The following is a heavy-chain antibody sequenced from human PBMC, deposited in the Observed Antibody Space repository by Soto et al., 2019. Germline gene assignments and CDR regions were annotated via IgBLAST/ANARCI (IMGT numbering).Heavy chain of an antibody. Sequence: ASVKVSCKASGYTFTSYDINWVRQATGQGLEGMGWMNPNSGNTGYAQKFQGRVTMTRNTSISTAYMELSSLRSEDTAVYYSARSYSSGWYLVFSVGHYGMDVWGQGTTVTSP. J-gene: IGHJ6*02. CDR3: ARSYSSGWYLVFSVGHYGMDV. V-gene: IGHV1-8*01. CDR2: MNPNSGNT. D-gene: IGHD6-19*01. CDR1: GYTFTSYD.